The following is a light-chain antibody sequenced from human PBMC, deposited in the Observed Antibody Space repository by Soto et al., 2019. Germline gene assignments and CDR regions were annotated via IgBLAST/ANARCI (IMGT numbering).Light chain of an antibody. V-gene: IGKV1-39*01. Sequence: DIQMTQYPSSLSASVGDRVTITCRASQSISSYLNWYQQKPGKAPKLLIYAASSLQSGVPSRLSGSGSGTDFTLTISSLQPEDFTTYYCQQSYSTLFTFGQGTRLEIK. CDR1: QSISSY. CDR2: AAS. J-gene: IGKJ5*01. CDR3: QQSYSTLFT.